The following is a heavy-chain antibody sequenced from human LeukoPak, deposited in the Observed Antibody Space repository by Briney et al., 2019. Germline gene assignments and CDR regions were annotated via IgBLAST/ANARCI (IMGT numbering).Heavy chain of an antibody. CDR3: AKGRIIVVVPAALDY. CDR1: GGTFTDYA. Sequence: SVKVSCKSSGGTFTDYAFSWVRQAPGQGLEWMGGIIPIFASAIYVQKFQGRLTIVADESTSTAYMELSSLRAEDTAVYYCAKGRIIVVVPAALDYWGQGTLVTVSS. CDR2: IIPIFASA. J-gene: IGHJ4*02. V-gene: IGHV1-69*13. D-gene: IGHD2-2*01.